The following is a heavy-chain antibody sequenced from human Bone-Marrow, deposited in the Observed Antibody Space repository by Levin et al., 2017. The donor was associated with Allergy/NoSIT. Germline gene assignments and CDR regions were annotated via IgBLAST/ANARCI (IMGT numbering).Heavy chain of an antibody. Sequence: SSETLSLTCNVSGDSISSYYWSWIRQPPGKGLEWIGYIYYTGSTNYSPSLKSRVTISVDTSKSQFSLKPNSVTAADTAVYFCARQLDGNSFRYFDLWGRGTLVTVSS. CDR1: GDSISSYY. CDR3: ARQLDGNSFRYFDL. J-gene: IGHJ2*01. D-gene: IGHD4-23*01. V-gene: IGHV4-59*08. CDR2: IYYTGST.